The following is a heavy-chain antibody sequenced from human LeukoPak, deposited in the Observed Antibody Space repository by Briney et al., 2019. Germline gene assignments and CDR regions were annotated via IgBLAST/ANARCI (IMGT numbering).Heavy chain of an antibody. Sequence: GGSLRLSCAASGFSFSSYGMSWVRQARGKGREWGSAISGNGGSTYDADSVKGRFTISRDNSKVTLYLQMNSLRAEDTAVYYCARDYYDFWSGYYLGAFDIWGQGTMVTVSS. D-gene: IGHD3-3*01. CDR1: GFSFSSYG. CDR3: ARDYYDFWSGYYLGAFDI. J-gene: IGHJ3*02. CDR2: ISGNGGST. V-gene: IGHV3-23*01.